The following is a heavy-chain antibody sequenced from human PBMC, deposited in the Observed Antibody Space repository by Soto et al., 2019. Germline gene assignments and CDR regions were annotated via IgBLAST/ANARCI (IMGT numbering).Heavy chain of an antibody. CDR3: ATLGAGAFDY. D-gene: IGHD3-16*01. CDR2: INPKSGGT. CDR1: GYTFNDYY. V-gene: IGHV1-2*02. Sequence: GASVKVSCKASGYTFNDYYIHWVRQAPGQGLEGMGWINPKSGGTNYAQKFQGRVTLTRDTSITTAYMEVSRLRTDDTAVYYCATLGAGAFDYWG. J-gene: IGHJ4*01.